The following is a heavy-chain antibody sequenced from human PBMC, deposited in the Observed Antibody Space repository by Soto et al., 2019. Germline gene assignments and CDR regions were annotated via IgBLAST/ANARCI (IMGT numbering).Heavy chain of an antibody. CDR2: IIPSGGST. J-gene: IGHJ3*02. V-gene: IGHV1-46*01. Sequence: ASVKVSCKASGYTFTSYYMHWVRQAPGQGLEWMGIIIPSGGSTSYAQKFQGRVTMTRDTSTSTVYMELSSLRSEDTAVYYCARGRPVGATRSSDAFDIWGQGTMVTVSS. CDR1: GYTFTSYY. CDR3: ARGRPVGATRSSDAFDI. D-gene: IGHD1-26*01.